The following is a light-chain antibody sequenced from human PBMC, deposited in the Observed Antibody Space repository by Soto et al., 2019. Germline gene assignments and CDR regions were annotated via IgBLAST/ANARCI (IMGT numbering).Light chain of an antibody. V-gene: IGKV3-15*01. CDR1: QSVSSN. Sequence: EIVMTQSPATLSVPAGERATLSCRASQSVSSNLAWYQQKPGQAPRLLIYGASTRATGIPARFSGSRSGTEFTLTISSLQSVDFAVYYCQQYNNWPPWTFGQGTKVEIK. CDR3: QQYNNWPPWT. CDR2: GAS. J-gene: IGKJ1*01.